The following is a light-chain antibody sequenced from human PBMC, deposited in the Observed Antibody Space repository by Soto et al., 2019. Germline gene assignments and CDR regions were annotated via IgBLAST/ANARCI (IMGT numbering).Light chain of an antibody. CDR3: QQYNNRTWT. CDR2: RAS. CDR1: QSVSSN. Sequence: EIVLTQSPATLSVSPGERATLSCRASQSVSSNLAWYQQKPGQAPRLLIYRASTSATCFPARFSGSGSGTDFTLTINTLESEDFAVYYCQQYNNRTWTFGQGTKVESK. V-gene: IGKV3-15*01. J-gene: IGKJ1*01.